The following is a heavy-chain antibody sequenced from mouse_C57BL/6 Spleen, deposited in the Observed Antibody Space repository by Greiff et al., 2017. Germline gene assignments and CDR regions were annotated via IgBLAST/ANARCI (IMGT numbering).Heavy chain of an antibody. D-gene: IGHD4-1*01. J-gene: IGHJ2*01. CDR1: GFTFSDYG. V-gene: IGHV5-17*01. CDR3: ARGTGTYFDY. CDR2: ISSGSSTI. Sequence: EVQGVESGGCLVKPGGSLTLSCAASGFTFSDYGMHWVRQAPEKGLEWVAYISSGSSTIYYADTVKGRFTISRDNAKNTLFLQMTSLRSEDTAMYYCARGTGTYFDYWGQGTTLTVAS.